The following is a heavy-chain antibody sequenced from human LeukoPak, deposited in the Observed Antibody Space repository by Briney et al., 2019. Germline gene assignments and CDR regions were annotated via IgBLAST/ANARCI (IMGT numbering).Heavy chain of an antibody. CDR1: GFTFSSYG. J-gene: IGHJ6*03. Sequence: GGSLRLSCAASGFTFSSYGIHWVRQAPGKGLEWVAFIGYDGTNKYYADSVKGRFTISRDNSKNTLYLQMNSLRAEDTAVYYCAKAGNLGGSNYLYYYYYMDVWGKGTTVTISS. CDR2: IGYDGTNK. CDR3: AKAGNLGGSNYLYYYYYMDV. D-gene: IGHD1-26*01. V-gene: IGHV3-30*02.